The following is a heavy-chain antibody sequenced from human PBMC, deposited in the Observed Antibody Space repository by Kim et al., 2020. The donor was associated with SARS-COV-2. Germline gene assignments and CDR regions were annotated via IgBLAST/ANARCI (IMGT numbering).Heavy chain of an antibody. Sequence: GGSLRRSCAASGFTFSSYAMSWVRQAPGKGLEWVSVIYSGGSSTYYADSVKGRFTISRDNSKNTLSLQMNSLRAEDTAVYYCAKTNWNRVWFDPWGQGTL. CDR2: IYSGGSST. V-gene: IGHV3-23*03. J-gene: IGHJ5*02. CDR3: AKTNWNRVWFDP. CDR1: GFTFSSYA. D-gene: IGHD1-20*01.